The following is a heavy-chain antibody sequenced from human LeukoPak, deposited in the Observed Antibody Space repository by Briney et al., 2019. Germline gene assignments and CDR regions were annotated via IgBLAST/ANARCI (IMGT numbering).Heavy chain of an antibody. CDR3: AKDFQGRWTIDY. Sequence: GGSLRLSCAASGFTFSSNAIHWVRQAPGKGLEWVAMILSDGNNDYYADSVKGRFTISRDNSKNTLYLQMNSLRPEDTAVYYCAKDFQGRWTIDYWGQGTLVTVSP. CDR1: GFTFSSNA. V-gene: IGHV3-30*18. CDR2: ILSDGNND. J-gene: IGHJ4*02. D-gene: IGHD3/OR15-3a*01.